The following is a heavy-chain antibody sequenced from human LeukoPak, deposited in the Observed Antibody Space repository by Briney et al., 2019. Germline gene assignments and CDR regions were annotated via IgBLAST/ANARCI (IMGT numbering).Heavy chain of an antibody. CDR3: AKDFQGRWTIDY. Sequence: GGSLRLSCAASGFTFSSNAIHWVRQAPGKGLEWVAMILSDGNNDYYADSVKGRFTISRDNSKNTLYLQMNSLRPEDTAVYYCAKDFQGRWTIDYWGQGTLVTVSP. CDR1: GFTFSSNA. V-gene: IGHV3-30*18. CDR2: ILSDGNND. J-gene: IGHJ4*02. D-gene: IGHD3/OR15-3a*01.